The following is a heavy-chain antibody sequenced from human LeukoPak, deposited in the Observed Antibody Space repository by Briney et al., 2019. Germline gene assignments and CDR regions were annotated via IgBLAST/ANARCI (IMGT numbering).Heavy chain of an antibody. CDR1: GFTFDDYA. V-gene: IGHV3-9*01. D-gene: IGHD3-3*01. Sequence: GRSLRLSCAASGFTFDDYAMHWVRQAPGKGLEGVSGISWNSGSIGYADSVKGRFTISRDNAKNSLYLQMNSLRAEDTALYYCAKGGVEDAFDIWGQGTMVTVSS. J-gene: IGHJ3*02. CDR3: AKGGVEDAFDI. CDR2: ISWNSGSI.